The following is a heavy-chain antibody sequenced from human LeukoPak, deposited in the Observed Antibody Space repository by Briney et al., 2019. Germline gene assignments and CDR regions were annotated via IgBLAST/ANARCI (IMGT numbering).Heavy chain of an antibody. J-gene: IGHJ4*02. CDR2: ISSSSSYI. Sequence: GGSQRLSCAASGFTFSSYSMNWVRQAPGKGLEWVSSISSSSSYIYYADSVKGRFTISRDNAKNSLYLQMNSLRAEDTAVYYCASKAVAGTVDYWGQGTLVTVSS. CDR1: GFTFSSYS. V-gene: IGHV3-21*01. D-gene: IGHD6-19*01. CDR3: ASKAVAGTVDY.